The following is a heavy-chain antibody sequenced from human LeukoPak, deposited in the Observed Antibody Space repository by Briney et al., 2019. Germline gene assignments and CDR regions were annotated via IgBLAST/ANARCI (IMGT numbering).Heavy chain of an antibody. CDR3: ARGQYCSSSSCAKDAFAI. D-gene: IGHD2-15*01. CDR2: INGGNANT. V-gene: IGHV1-3*01. Sequence: ASVKVSCKASGYTFTSYAMHWVRQAPGQGLEWMGWINGGNANTMYSQNFQGRVTITRDPSASTAYLELSSLTSEDTAVYYCARGQYCSSSSCAKDAFAIWGQGTMVTVSS. CDR1: GYTFTSYA. J-gene: IGHJ3*02.